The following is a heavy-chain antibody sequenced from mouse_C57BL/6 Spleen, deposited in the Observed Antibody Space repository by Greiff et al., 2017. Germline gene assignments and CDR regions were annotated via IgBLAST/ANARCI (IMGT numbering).Heavy chain of an antibody. V-gene: IGHV1-64*01. J-gene: IGHJ2*01. CDR3: ARYRLDYFDY. Sequence: QVQLKQPGAELVKPGASVKLSCKASGYTFTSYWMHWVKQRPGQGLEWIGMIHPNSGSTNYNEKFKSKATLTVDKSSSTAYMQLSSLTSEDSAVYYCARYRLDYFDYWGQGTTLTVSS. CDR1: GYTFTSYW. CDR2: IHPNSGST. D-gene: IGHD2-2*01.